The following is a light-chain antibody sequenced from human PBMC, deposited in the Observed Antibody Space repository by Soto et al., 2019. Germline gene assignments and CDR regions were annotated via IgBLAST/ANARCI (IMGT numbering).Light chain of an antibody. CDR2: DVS. V-gene: IGLV2-14*03. J-gene: IGLJ2*01. Sequence: QSVLTQPASVSGSPGQSITISCTGTSSDIGAYNYVSWYQHHPGKAPKFMMYDVSYRPSGVSDRFSGSKSGNTASLTISGLQAEDEADYYCSSYTSTSTILFGGGTKLTVL. CDR3: SSYTSTSTIL. CDR1: SSDIGAYNY.